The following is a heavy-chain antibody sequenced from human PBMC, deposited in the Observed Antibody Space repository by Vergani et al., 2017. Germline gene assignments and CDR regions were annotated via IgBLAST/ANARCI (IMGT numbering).Heavy chain of an antibody. J-gene: IGHJ4*02. CDR2: INHSGST. Sequence: QVQLQQWGAGLLKPSETLALTCAVYGGSFSGYYWSWIRQPPGKGLGWIGEINHSGSTNYNPSLKSRVTISVDTSKYQFSLKLSSVTAADTAVYYCARGRYDFWXGYYTFRKEYYFDYWGQGTLVTVSS. D-gene: IGHD3-3*01. V-gene: IGHV4-34*01. CDR1: GGSFSGYY. CDR3: ARGRYDFWXGYYTFRKEYYFDY.